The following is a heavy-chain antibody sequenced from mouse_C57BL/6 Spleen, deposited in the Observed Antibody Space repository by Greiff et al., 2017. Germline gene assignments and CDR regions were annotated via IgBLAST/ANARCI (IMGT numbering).Heavy chain of an antibody. CDR2: IYPRSGNT. CDR3: ARDTTTVVEQY. V-gene: IGHV1-81*01. Sequence: QVQLQQSGAELARPGASVKLSCKASGYTFTSYGISWVKQRTGQGLEWIGEIYPRSGNTYYNEKFKGKATLTADKSSSTAYMELRSLTSEDSAVYFCARDTTTVVEQYWGQGTTLTVSS. J-gene: IGHJ2*01. CDR1: GYTFTSYG. D-gene: IGHD1-1*01.